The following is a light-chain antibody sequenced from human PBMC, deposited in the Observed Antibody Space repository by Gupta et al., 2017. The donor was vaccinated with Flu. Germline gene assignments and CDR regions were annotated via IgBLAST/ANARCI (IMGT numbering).Light chain of an antibody. J-gene: IGKJ1*01. CDR1: QSVSGSY. V-gene: IGKV3-20*01. Sequence: EIVLTQSPGTLSLSPGERATLSCRASQSVSGSYLAWYQQKPGQAPRLLIYGASGRATGIPDRLSGSGSGTDFTLTISRLEPEDFAVYYCQHHGDSPLWTFGQGTKVEIK. CDR3: QHHGDSPLWT. CDR2: GAS.